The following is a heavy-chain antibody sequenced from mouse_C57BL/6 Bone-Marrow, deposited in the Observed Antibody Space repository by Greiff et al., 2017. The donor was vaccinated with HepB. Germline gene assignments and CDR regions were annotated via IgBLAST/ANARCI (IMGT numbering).Heavy chain of an antibody. CDR3: ARQLDYYGSSYVGAMDY. Sequence: VQLQESGGDLVKPGGSLKLSCAASGFTFSSYGMSWVRQTPDKRLEWVATISSGGSYTYYPDSVKGRFTISRDNAKNTLYLQMSSLKSEDTAMYYCARQLDYYGSSYVGAMDYWGQGTSVTVSS. CDR1: GFTFSSYG. D-gene: IGHD1-1*01. V-gene: IGHV5-6*01. J-gene: IGHJ4*01. CDR2: ISSGGSYT.